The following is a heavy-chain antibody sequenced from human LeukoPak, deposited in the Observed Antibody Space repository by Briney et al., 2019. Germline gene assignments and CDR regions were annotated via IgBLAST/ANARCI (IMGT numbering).Heavy chain of an antibody. CDR1: GFTFSNAW. V-gene: IGHV3-15*01. D-gene: IGHD6-13*01. J-gene: IGHJ4*02. CDR2: IKSKTDGGTT. Sequence: GGSLRLSCAASGFTFSNAWMSWVRQAPGKGLEWVGRIKSKTDGGTTDYAAPVKGRFTISRDDSKNTLYLQMHSLKTEDTAVYYCTTAPLNSSSWYDDYFDYWGQGTLVTVSS. CDR3: TTAPLNSSSWYDDYFDY.